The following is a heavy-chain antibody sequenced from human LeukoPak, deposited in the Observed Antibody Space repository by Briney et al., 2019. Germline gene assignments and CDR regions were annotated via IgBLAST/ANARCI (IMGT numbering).Heavy chain of an antibody. V-gene: IGHV1-69*13. CDR2: IIPIFGTA. CDR3: ARDNVRASYYDILTGYYFPNYFDY. Sequence: GASVTVSCKASGGTFSSYAISWVRQAPGQGLEWMGGIIPIFGTANYAQKFQGRVTITADESTSTAYMELSSLRSEDTAVYYCARDNVRASYYDILTGYYFPNYFDYWGQGTLVTVSS. D-gene: IGHD3-9*01. CDR1: GGTFSSYA. J-gene: IGHJ4*02.